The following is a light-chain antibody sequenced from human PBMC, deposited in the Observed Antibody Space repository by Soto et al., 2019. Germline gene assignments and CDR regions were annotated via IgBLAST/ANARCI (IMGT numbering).Light chain of an antibody. V-gene: IGKV3-15*01. CDR3: QQYNNWPPAWT. CDR2: GAS. J-gene: IGKJ1*01. Sequence: ETVMTQSPATLSVSPGDRATLSCSASQSVSYNLAWYQQKPGQAPRLLIYGASTRATGIPARFSGSGSGTQFTLTISSLQSEDFAVYYCQQYNNWPPAWTFGQGTKVDIK. CDR1: QSVSYN.